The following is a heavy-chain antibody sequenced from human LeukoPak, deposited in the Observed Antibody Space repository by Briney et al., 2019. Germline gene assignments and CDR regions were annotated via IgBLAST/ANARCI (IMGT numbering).Heavy chain of an antibody. J-gene: IGHJ4*02. CDR1: GGSISSGGYS. CDR3: ARAPQYSSSWSLDY. Sequence: SQTLSLTCTVSGGSISSGGYSWSWIRQHPGKGLEWIGYIYYSGSTYYNPSLKSRVTISVDTSKNQFSLKLSSVTAADTAVYYCARAPQYSSSWSLDYWGQGTLVTVSS. V-gene: IGHV4-31*03. D-gene: IGHD6-13*01. CDR2: IYYSGST.